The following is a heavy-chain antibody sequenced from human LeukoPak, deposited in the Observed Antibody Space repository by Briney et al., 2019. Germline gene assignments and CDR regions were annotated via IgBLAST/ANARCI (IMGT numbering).Heavy chain of an antibody. J-gene: IGHJ4*02. D-gene: IGHD3-9*01. Sequence: GGSLRLSCAASGFTFSSYSMNWVRQAPGKGLEWVSSISSSSSYIYYADSVKGRFTISRDNAKNSLYLQMNSLRAEDTAVYYCARGRDYDILTGYRIPFDYWGQGTLVTVSS. CDR2: ISSSSSYI. CDR3: ARGRDYDILTGYRIPFDY. V-gene: IGHV3-21*01. CDR1: GFTFSSYS.